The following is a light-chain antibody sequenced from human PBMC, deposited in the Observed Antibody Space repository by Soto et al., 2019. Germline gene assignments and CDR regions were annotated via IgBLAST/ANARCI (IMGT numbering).Light chain of an antibody. CDR3: SSYKTSSTLEV. J-gene: IGLJ2*01. V-gene: IGLV2-14*01. Sequence: QSALTQPASMSGSPGQSITISCTGTSSDVGGYKYVSWYQQHPGKAPKLMIYEVSNRPSGVSNRFSASKSGNTASLTISGLQAEDEADYYCSSYKTSSTLEVFGGGTKLTVL. CDR1: SSDVGGYKY. CDR2: EVS.